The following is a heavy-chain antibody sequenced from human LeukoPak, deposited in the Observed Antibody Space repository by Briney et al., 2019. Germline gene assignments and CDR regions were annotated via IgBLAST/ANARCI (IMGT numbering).Heavy chain of an antibody. CDR1: GFTFSDHC. J-gene: IGHJ4*02. CDR2: VRDKARSYTT. CDR3: SRRGTFQGLDY. D-gene: IGHD3-16*01. Sequence: GGSLRLSCAASGFTFSDHCMDWVRQAPGKGLEWVARVRDKARSYTTEYAASVKGRFTISRDDSQNSLFLQMNSPKTEDTAVYYCSRRGTFQGLDYWGQGTLVSVSS. V-gene: IGHV3-72*01.